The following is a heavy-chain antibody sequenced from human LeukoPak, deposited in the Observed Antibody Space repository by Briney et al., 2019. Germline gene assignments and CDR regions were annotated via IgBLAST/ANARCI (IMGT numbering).Heavy chain of an antibody. CDR1: GSTFNSCW. V-gene: IGHV3-74*01. D-gene: IGHD2-15*01. Sequence: PGGSLRLSCAASGSTFNSCWMHWVRQAPGKGLVWVSRINSDGSSTGYADSVKGRFTISRDNAKNTLYLQMNSLRAEDTAVYYCARSVAVVTATFGYWGQGTLVTVSS. CDR3: ARSVAVVTATFGY. CDR2: INSDGSST. J-gene: IGHJ4*02.